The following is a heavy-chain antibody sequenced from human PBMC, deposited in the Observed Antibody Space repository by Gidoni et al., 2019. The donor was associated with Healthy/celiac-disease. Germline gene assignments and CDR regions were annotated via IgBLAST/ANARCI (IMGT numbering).Heavy chain of an antibody. CDR3: AKGWAYYYGSGSYFHYFDY. J-gene: IGHJ4*02. V-gene: IGHV3-9*01. CDR2: ISWNSGSI. CDR1: GFTFDAYA. Sequence: EVQLVESGGGLVQPGRSLRLSCAASGFTFDAYAMHWVRQAPGKGLEWVSGISWNSGSIGYADSVKGRFTISRDNAKNSLYLQMNSLRAEDTALYYCAKGWAYYYGSGSYFHYFDYWGQGTLVTVSS. D-gene: IGHD3-10*01.